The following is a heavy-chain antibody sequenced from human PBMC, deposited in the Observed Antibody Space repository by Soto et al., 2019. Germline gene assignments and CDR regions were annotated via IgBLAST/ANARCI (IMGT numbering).Heavy chain of an antibody. CDR2: INAGNGNT. CDR1: GYTFTSYA. Sequence: ASVKVSCKASGYTFTSYAMHWVRQAPGQRLEWMGWINAGNGNTKYSQKFQGRVTITRDTSASTAYMELSSLRSEDTAVYYCARDPKTPETYYYYGMDVWGQGTTVTVSS. D-gene: IGHD2-15*01. V-gene: IGHV1-3*01. J-gene: IGHJ6*02. CDR3: ARDPKTPETYYYYGMDV.